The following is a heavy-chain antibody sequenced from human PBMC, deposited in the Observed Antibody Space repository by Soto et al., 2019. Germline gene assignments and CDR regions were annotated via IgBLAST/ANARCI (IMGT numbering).Heavy chain of an antibody. CDR3: ARSIVVVTALDY. CDR1: GYNFATYG. J-gene: IGHJ4*02. CDR2: ITATMDNK. Sequence: ASVKVSCKTSGYNFATYGIGWVRQAPGQGLEWMGWITATMDNKRIPQKHQGRITFTTDTSTSTAYMELRSLRSDDTAVYYCARSIVVVTALDYWGQGTLVTVSS. V-gene: IGHV1-18*01. D-gene: IGHD2-21*02.